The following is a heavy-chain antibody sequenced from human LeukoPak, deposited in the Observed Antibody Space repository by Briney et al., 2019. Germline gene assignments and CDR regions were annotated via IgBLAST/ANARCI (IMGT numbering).Heavy chain of an antibody. Sequence: GRSLRLSCAASGFTFSSYGMHWVRQAPGKGLEWVAVISYDGSNKYYADSVKGRFTISRDNSKNTLYLQMNSLRAEDTAVYYCARDRDAFDIWGQGTMVTVSS. J-gene: IGHJ3*02. CDR2: ISYDGSNK. CDR3: ARDRDAFDI. V-gene: IGHV3-30*03. CDR1: GFTFSSYG.